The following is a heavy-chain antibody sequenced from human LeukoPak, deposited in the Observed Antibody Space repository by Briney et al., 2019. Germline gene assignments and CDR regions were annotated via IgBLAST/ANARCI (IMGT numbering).Heavy chain of an antibody. J-gene: IGHJ3*02. Sequence: AGGSLRLSCAASGFTVSSNYMSWVRQAPGKGLEWVSVIYSGGSTYYADSVKGRFTISRDNSKNTLYLQMNSLRVEDTAVYYCAKSWNYYDSSGDDALDIWGQGTMVTVSS. CDR2: IYSGGST. CDR3: AKSWNYYDSSGDDALDI. CDR1: GFTVSSNY. D-gene: IGHD3-22*01. V-gene: IGHV3-53*01.